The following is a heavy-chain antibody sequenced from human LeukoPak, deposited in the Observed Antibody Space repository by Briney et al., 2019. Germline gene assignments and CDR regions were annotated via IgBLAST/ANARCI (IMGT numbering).Heavy chain of an antibody. CDR3: ARGAIFGVTPRGYGMDV. D-gene: IGHD3-3*01. V-gene: IGHV1-2*02. J-gene: IGHJ6*02. Sequence: ASVKVSCKASGYTFTGYYMHWVRQAPGQGLEWMGWINPNSGGTNYALKFQGRVTMTRDTSISTAYMELSRLRSDDTAVYYCARGAIFGVTPRGYGMDVWGQGTTVTVSS. CDR2: INPNSGGT. CDR1: GYTFTGYY.